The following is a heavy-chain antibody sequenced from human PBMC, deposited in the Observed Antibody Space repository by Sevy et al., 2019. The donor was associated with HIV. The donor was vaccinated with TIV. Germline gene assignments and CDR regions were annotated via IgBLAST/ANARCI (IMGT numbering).Heavy chain of an antibody. CDR2: ISSSGSTI. V-gene: IGHV3-11*01. J-gene: IGHJ6*02. CDR3: ARDRFTYCGGDCSYGMDV. D-gene: IGHD2-21*01. Sequence: GEPLKISCAASGFTFSDYYMSWIRQAPGKGLEWVSYISSSGSTIYYADSVKGRFTISRDNAKNSLYLQMNSLRAEDTAVYYCARDRFTYCGGDCSYGMDVWGQGTTVTVSS. CDR1: GFTFSDYY.